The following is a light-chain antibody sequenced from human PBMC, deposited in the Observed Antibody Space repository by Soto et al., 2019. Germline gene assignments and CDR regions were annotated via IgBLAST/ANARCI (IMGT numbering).Light chain of an antibody. CDR2: AAS. Sequence: AIRMTQSPSSLSSSTGDRATITCRASQGISSYLAWYQQKPGQAPKLLIYAASTLQIGVPSRFSGSGSGTDFTLTISCLQSEDVSTYYCQQYYSYPPTFGQGTKVEIK. J-gene: IGKJ4*01. V-gene: IGKV1-8*01. CDR3: QQYYSYPPT. CDR1: QGISSY.